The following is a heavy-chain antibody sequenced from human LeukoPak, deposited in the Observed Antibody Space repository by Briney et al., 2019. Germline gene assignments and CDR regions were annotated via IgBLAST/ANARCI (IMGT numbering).Heavy chain of an antibody. CDR2: IYYSGST. CDR1: GGSFSGYY. J-gene: IGHJ4*02. V-gene: IGHV4-39*01. D-gene: IGHD3-9*01. CDR3: ARHFVYYDILTGYSPKLFDY. Sequence: SETLSLTCAVYGGSFSGYYWGWIRQPPGKGLEWIGSIYYSGSTYYNPSLKSRVTISVDTSKNQFSLKLSSVTAADTAVYYCARHFVYYDILTGYSPKLFDYWGQGTLVTVSS.